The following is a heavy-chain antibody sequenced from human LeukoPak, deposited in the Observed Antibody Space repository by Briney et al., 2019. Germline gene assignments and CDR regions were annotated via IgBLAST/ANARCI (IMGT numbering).Heavy chain of an antibody. CDR3: ASGVVVTAWNWFDP. CDR2: ISGSGGST. J-gene: IGHJ5*02. V-gene: IGHV3-23*01. CDR1: GFTFSSYA. D-gene: IGHD2-21*02. Sequence: PGGSLRLSCAASGFTFSSYAMSWVRQAPGKGLEWVSAISGSGGSTYYADSVKGRFTNSRDNSKNTLYLQMNSLRAEDTAVYYCASGVVVTAWNWFDPWGQGTLVTVSS.